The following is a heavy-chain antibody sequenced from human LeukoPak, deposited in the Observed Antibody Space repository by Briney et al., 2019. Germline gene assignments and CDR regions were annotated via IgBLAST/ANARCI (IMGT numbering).Heavy chain of an antibody. Sequence: QPGGSLRLSCVASGFTFTAYLMTWVRQAPGRGLEWVARIKEDGSDIYYVDSVKGRFIISRDNAKNSLYLQMNSLRAEDTAVFYCARDFLNAIDIWGQGTVVTVSS. CDR3: ARDFLNAIDI. D-gene: IGHD2/OR15-2a*01. CDR2: IKEDGSDI. CDR1: GFTFTAYL. V-gene: IGHV3-7*01. J-gene: IGHJ3*02.